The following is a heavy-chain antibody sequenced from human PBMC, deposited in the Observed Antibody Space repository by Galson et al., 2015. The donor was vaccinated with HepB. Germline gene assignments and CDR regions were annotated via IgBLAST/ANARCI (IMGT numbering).Heavy chain of an antibody. D-gene: IGHD6-13*01. V-gene: IGHV1-18*04. CDR2: ISAYNGNT. CDR1: GYTFTSYG. Sequence: SVKVSCKASGYTFTSYGISWVRQAPGQGLEWMGWISAYNGNTNYAQKFQGRVTMTRNTSISTAYMELSSLRSEDTAVYYCARGRARGSSRSMGYWGQGTLVTVSS. J-gene: IGHJ4*02. CDR3: ARGRARGSSRSMGY.